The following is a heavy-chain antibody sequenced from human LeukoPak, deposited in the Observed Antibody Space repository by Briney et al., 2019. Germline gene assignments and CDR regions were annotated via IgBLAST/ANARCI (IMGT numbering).Heavy chain of an antibody. CDR3: ARLTYINWYFDL. D-gene: IGHD1-14*01. J-gene: IGHJ2*01. CDR2: IYTSGST. Sequence: PSETLFLTCAVSGGSISSYYWSWIRQPPGKGLEWIGYIYTSGSTNYNPSLKSRVTISVDTSKNQFSLNLSSVTAADTAVYYCARLTYINWYFDLWGRGTLVTVSS. V-gene: IGHV4-4*09. CDR1: GGSISSYY.